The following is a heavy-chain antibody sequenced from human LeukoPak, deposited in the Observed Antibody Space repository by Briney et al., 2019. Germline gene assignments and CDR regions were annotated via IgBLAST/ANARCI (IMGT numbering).Heavy chain of an antibody. CDR1: GFTFNRFT. J-gene: IGHJ4*02. CDR3: ARDLLGWELHYFDY. D-gene: IGHD1-26*01. Sequence: GGSLRLSCAASGFTFNRFTMNWVRQAPGKGLEWVSSISTSSSYIYYADSVKGRFSISRDNAKNSLYLQMNSLRAEDTAVYYCARDLLGWELHYFDYWGQGTLVTVSS. V-gene: IGHV3-21*01. CDR2: ISTSSSYI.